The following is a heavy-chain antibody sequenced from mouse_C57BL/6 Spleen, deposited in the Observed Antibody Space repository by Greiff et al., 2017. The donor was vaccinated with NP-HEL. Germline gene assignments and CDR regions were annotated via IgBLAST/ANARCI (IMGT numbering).Heavy chain of an antibody. CDR2: IYWDDDK. J-gene: IGHJ4*01. V-gene: IGHV8-12*01. D-gene: IGHD2-3*01. Sequence: QVTLKESGPGILQSSQTLSLTCSFSGFSLSTSGMGVSWIRQPSGKGLEWLAHIYWDDDKRYNPSLKSRLTISKDTSRNQVFLKITSVDTADTATYYCARKGGYDPYYYAMDYWGQGTSVTVSS. CDR3: ARKGGYDPYYYAMDY. CDR1: GFSLSTSGMG.